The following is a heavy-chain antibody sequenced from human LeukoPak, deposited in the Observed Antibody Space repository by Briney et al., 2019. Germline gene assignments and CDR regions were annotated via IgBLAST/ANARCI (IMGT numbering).Heavy chain of an antibody. J-gene: IGHJ5*02. CDR3: ARGGGAAAGTHWFDP. CDR1: GGSISSYY. V-gene: IGHV4-34*01. Sequence: SETLSLTCTVSGGSISSYYWSWIRQPPGKGLEWIGEINHSGSTNYNPSLKSRVTISVDTSKNQFSLKLSSVTAADTAVYYCARGGGAAAGTHWFDPWGQGTLVTVSS. CDR2: INHSGST. D-gene: IGHD6-13*01.